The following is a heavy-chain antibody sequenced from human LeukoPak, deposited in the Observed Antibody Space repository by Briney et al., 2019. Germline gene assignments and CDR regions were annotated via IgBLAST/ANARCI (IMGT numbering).Heavy chain of an antibody. J-gene: IGHJ6*03. CDR2: IRSKAYGGTT. Sequence: PGGSLRLSCTASGFTFGDYAMSWVRQAPGKGLEWVGFIRSKAYGGTTEYAASVKGRFTISRDDSKSIAYLQMNSLKTEDTAVYYCTRDRGYSGYDDYYYYYYMDVWGKGTTVTISS. D-gene: IGHD5-12*01. CDR3: TRDRGYSGYDDYYYYYYMDV. CDR1: GFTFGDYA. V-gene: IGHV3-49*04.